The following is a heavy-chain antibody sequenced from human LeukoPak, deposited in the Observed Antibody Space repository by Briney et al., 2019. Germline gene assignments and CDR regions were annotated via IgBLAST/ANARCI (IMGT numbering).Heavy chain of an antibody. V-gene: IGHV3-23*01. J-gene: IGHJ6*02. Sequence: GGSLRLSCAASGFTFSSYAMSWVRQAPGKGLEWVSAISGSGGSTYYADSVKGRFTISRDNSKNTLYLQMNSLRAEDTAVYYCARAYCGGDCYSYYYGMDVWGQGTTVTVSS. CDR2: ISGSGGST. CDR3: ARAYCGGDCYSYYYGMDV. D-gene: IGHD2-21*02. CDR1: GFTFSSYA.